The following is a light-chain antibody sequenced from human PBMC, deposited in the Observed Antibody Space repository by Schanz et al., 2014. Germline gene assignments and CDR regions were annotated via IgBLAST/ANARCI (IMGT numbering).Light chain of an antibody. CDR2: GAS. Sequence: EIVMTQSPATLSVSPGERATLSCRASQSVSSDLAWYQQKPGQAPRLLIYGASRRATGVPDRFRGSGSGTDFTLTISRLEPEDFAVYYCQQYNNSPPWTFGQGTKIEIK. CDR1: QSVSSD. V-gene: IGKV3D-15*01. CDR3: QQYNNSPPWT. J-gene: IGKJ1*01.